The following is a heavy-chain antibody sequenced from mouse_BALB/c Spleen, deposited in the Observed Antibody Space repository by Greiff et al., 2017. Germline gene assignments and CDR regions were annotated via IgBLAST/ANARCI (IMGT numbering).Heavy chain of an antibody. CDR3: AREDGNYGFAY. Sequence: EVQLVESGGGLVKPGGSLKLSCAASGFTFSDYYMYWVRQTPEKRLEWVATISDGGSYTYYPESVKGRFTISRDNAKNNLYLQMSSLKSEDTAMYYCAREDGNYGFAYWGQGTLVTVSA. CDR1: GFTFSDYY. V-gene: IGHV5-4*02. D-gene: IGHD2-1*01. CDR2: ISDGGSYT. J-gene: IGHJ3*01.